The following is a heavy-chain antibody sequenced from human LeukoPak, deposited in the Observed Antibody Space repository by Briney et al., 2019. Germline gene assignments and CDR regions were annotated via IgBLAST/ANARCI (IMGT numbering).Heavy chain of an antibody. V-gene: IGHV4-38-2*02. J-gene: IGHJ4*02. D-gene: IGHD6-6*01. CDR2: MFHSGSI. CDR1: GYSISSGHY. Sequence: SETLSLTCTVSGYSISSGHYWGWIRQPPGKGLEWIGSMFHSGSIYYNPSLKSRVTISVDTSKNQFSLRLSSVTAADTAVYYCAREGGSSSPPHFDYWGQGTLVTVSS. CDR3: AREGGSSSPPHFDY.